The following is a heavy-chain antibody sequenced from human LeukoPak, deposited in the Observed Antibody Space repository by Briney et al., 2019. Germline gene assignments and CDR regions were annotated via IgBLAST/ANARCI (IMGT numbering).Heavy chain of an antibody. V-gene: IGHV3-30*18. Sequence: GGSLRLSCAASGFTFSSSAMHWVRQPPGKGLEWVAVISYDGKHEYFADSVKGRFTIPRDNSRNTLYLQLNSLKADDTAVYYCAKDRDWGTAFDIWGQGTMVTVSS. CDR1: GFTFSSSA. J-gene: IGHJ3*02. CDR3: AKDRDWGTAFDI. CDR2: ISYDGKHE. D-gene: IGHD7-27*01.